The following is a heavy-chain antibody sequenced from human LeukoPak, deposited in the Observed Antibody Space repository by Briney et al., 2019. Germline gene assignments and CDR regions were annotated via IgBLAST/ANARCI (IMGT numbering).Heavy chain of an antibody. CDR3: AKGSGYKSGYFDL. V-gene: IGHV3-23*01. Sequence: GGSLRLSCAASGFTFSSYAMSWVRQAPGKGLEWVSAISGSGGSTYYADSVRGRFTISRDNSKNALYLQMNSLRAEDTAVYYCAKGSGYKSGYFDLWGRGTLVTVSS. CDR1: GFTFSSYA. CDR2: ISGSGGST. D-gene: IGHD5-12*01. J-gene: IGHJ2*01.